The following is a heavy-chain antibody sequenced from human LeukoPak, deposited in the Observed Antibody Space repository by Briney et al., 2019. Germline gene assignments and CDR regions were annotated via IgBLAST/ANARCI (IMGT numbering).Heavy chain of an antibody. V-gene: IGHV4-34*01. CDR2: INHSGST. CDR1: GGSFSGYS. J-gene: IGHJ3*02. D-gene: IGHD3-10*01. CDR3: ARHRDWAGYYGSGLGRGAFDI. Sequence: SETLSLTCAVYGGSFSGYSWSWIRQPPGKGLEWIGEINHSGSTNYNPSLKSRVTISVDTSKNQFSLKLSSVTAADTAVYYCARHRDWAGYYGSGLGRGAFDIWGQGTMVTVSS.